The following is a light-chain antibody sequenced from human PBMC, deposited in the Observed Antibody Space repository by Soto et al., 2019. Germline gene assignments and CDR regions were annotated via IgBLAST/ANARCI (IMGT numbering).Light chain of an antibody. CDR3: QHYDSYPWT. V-gene: IGKV1-5*03. J-gene: IGKJ1*01. CDR2: TAS. CDR1: QSISSW. Sequence: DIQMTQSPSTLSASVGDRVTITCRASQSISSWLAWYQQKPGKAPKLLIYTASNLESGVPSRFSGSGSGTEFTLTISSLQSDDFATYYCQHYDSYPWTFGQGTKVEIK.